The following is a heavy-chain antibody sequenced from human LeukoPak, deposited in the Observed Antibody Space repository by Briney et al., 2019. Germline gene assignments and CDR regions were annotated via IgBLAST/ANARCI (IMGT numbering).Heavy chain of an antibody. CDR1: RFSFRSYD. Sequence: GGSLRLSCAASRFSFRSYDMHWVRQAPGKGLEWLAVLSYDGSNTYYTDSVKGRFTISRDNSKNTLYLQMNSLRAEDTAVYYCAKVLRYFDWLLYDDAFDIWGRGTMVTVSS. D-gene: IGHD3-9*01. V-gene: IGHV3-30*18. J-gene: IGHJ3*02. CDR3: AKVLRYFDWLLYDDAFDI. CDR2: LSYDGSNT.